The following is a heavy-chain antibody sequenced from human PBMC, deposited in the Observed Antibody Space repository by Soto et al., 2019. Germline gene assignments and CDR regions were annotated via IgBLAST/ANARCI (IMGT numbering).Heavy chain of an antibody. J-gene: IGHJ5*02. D-gene: IGHD3-10*01. CDR1: GGSISSYY. V-gene: IGHV4-59*12. CDR2: IYYSGST. CDR3: ARVGPYDSGSYMLRYNWFDP. Sequence: TSETLSLTCTVSGGSISSYYWSWIRQPPGKGLEWIGYIYYSGSTYYNPSLKSRVTISVDTSKNQFSLKLSSVTAEDTAVYYCARVGPYDSGSYMLRYNWFDPWGQGTLVTVSS.